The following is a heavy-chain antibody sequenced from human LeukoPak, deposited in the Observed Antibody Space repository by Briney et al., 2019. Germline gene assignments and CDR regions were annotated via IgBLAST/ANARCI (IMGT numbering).Heavy chain of an antibody. D-gene: IGHD3-10*01. Sequence: GGSLRLSCAASGFTFRSYGMHWVRQAPGKGLEWVAFIRYDGSNKYYADSVRGRFTISRDNSKNTLYLQMNSLRAEDTAVYYCAKDLIWFGELLDYFDYWGQGTLVTVSS. CDR2: IRYDGSNK. J-gene: IGHJ4*02. V-gene: IGHV3-30*02. CDR1: GFTFRSYG. CDR3: AKDLIWFGELLDYFDY.